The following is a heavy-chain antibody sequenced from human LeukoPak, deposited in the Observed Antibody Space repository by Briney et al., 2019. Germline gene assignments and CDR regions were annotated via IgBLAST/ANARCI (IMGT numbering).Heavy chain of an antibody. CDR2: ISSSGDSI. CDR3: ARSLVVGATYPYH. V-gene: IGHV3-48*01. Sequence: GGSLRLSCITSGFNFTRYNMNWARQAPGKGLEHISYISSSGDSIDSADSVKGRFTISRDNAKNSLYLQLNSLRAEDTAVYYCARSLVVGATYPYHWGQGTLVTVSS. CDR1: GFNFTRYN. J-gene: IGHJ5*02. D-gene: IGHD1-26*01.